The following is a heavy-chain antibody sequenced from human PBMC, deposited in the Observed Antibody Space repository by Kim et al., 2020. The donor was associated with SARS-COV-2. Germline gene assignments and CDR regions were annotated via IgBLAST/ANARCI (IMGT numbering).Heavy chain of an antibody. CDR2: IKQDGSEK. V-gene: IGHV3-7*01. Sequence: GGSLRLSCAASGFTFSSYWMSWVRQAPGKGLEWVANIKQDGSEKYYVDSVKGRFTISRDNAKNSLYLQMNSLRAEDTAVYYCARFAAAGTSGPFDPWGQGTLVTVSS. J-gene: IGHJ5*02. CDR3: ARFAAAGTSGPFDP. CDR1: GFTFSSYW. D-gene: IGHD6-13*01.